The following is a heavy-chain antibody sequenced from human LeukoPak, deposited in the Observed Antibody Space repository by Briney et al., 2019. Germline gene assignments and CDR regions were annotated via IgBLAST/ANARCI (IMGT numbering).Heavy chain of an antibody. CDR3: ARDRGYYGPPTRGTFDY. D-gene: IGHD3-10*01. CDR1: GFTFSTYA. CDR2: ISGTGGRT. J-gene: IGHJ4*02. Sequence: GGSLRLSCAASGFTFSTYAMSWVRQAPGKGLEWVSVISGTGGRTYYADSVKGRFTISRDNAKNSLYLQMNSLRAEDTAVYYCARDRGYYGPPTRGTFDYWGRGTLVTVSS. V-gene: IGHV3-23*01.